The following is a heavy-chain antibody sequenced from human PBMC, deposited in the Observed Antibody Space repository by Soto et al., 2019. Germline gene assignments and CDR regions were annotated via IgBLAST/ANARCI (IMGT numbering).Heavy chain of an antibody. Sequence: ASVKVSCKASGYTFTSYAMHWVRQAPGQRLEWMGWINAGNGNTKYSQKFQGRVTITRDTSASTAYMELSSLRSEGTAVYYCARDPEAFGYSSSWYFNYWGQGTLVTVSS. V-gene: IGHV1-3*01. CDR1: GYTFTSYA. J-gene: IGHJ4*02. CDR3: ARDPEAFGYSSSWYFNY. CDR2: INAGNGNT. D-gene: IGHD6-13*01.